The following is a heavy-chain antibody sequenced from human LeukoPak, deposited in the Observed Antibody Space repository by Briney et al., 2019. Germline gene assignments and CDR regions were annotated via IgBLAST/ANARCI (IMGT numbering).Heavy chain of an antibody. D-gene: IGHD3-22*01. CDR3: ARARYYYSYDSSGYNNWFDP. V-gene: IGHV1-18*01. J-gene: IGHJ5*02. Sequence: VASVKVSCKASGYTFTSYGISWVRQAPGQGLEWMGWISAYNGNTKYAQKLQGRVTMTTDTSTSTAYMELRSLRSDDTAVYYCARARYYYSYDSSGYNNWFDPWGQGTLVTVSS. CDR2: ISAYNGNT. CDR1: GYTFTSYG.